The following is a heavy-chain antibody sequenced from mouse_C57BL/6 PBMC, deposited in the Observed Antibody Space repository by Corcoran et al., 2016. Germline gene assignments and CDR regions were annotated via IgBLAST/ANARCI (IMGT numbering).Heavy chain of an antibody. J-gene: IGHJ2*01. Sequence: QIQLVQSGPELKKPGETVKISCKASGYTFTTYGMSWVKQAPGKGLKWMGWINTYSGVPTYADDFKGRFAFSLETSASTAYLQINNLKNEDTATYFWARECEGYWGQGTTLTVSS. D-gene: IGHD6-1*01. CDR3: ARECEGY. CDR1: GYTFTTYG. CDR2: INTYSGVP. V-gene: IGHV9-3*01.